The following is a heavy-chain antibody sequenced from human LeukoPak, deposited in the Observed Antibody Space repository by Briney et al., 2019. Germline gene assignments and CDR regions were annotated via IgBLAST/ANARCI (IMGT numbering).Heavy chain of an antibody. Sequence: GGSLRLSCATSGLTFTNAWMSWVRQAPGKGLEWVSVIYSGGSTYYADSVKGRFTISRDNSKKTLYLQMNSLRAEDTAVYYCAREEKLGYFDYWGQGTLVTVSS. V-gene: IGHV3-66*02. D-gene: IGHD7-27*01. CDR2: IYSGGST. J-gene: IGHJ4*02. CDR3: AREEKLGYFDY. CDR1: GLTFTNAW.